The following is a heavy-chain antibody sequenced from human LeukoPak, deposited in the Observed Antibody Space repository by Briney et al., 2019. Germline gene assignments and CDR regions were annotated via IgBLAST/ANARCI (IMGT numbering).Heavy chain of an antibody. CDR1: GYSISSGYY. V-gene: IGHV4-38-2*02. J-gene: IGHJ5*02. CDR3: ARRGYDYSWFDP. D-gene: IGHD5-12*01. Sequence: PSETLSLTCTVSGYSISSGYYWGWIRQPPGKGLEWIGSIYHSGSTYYNPSLKSRVTISVDTSKNQFSLKLSSVTAADTAVYYCARRGYDYSWFDPWGQGTLVTVSS. CDR2: IYHSGST.